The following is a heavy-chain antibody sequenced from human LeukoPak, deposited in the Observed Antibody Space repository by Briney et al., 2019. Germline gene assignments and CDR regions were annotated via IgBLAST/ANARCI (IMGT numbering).Heavy chain of an antibody. CDR2: LYYSGST. J-gene: IGHJ4*02. CDR3: ARQLGYSVISVDY. D-gene: IGHD5-18*01. V-gene: IGHV4-39*01. CDR1: GFTFSSYA. Sequence: PGGSLRLSCAASGFTFSSYAMSWVRQPPGEGLEWIGSLYYSGSTYYNPSLKSRVTISVDTSKSQFSLRLSSVTAADTAVYYCARQLGYSVISVDYWGQGTLVTVSS.